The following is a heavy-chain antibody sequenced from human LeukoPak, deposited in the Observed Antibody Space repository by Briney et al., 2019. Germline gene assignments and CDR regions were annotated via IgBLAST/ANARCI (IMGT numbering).Heavy chain of an antibody. J-gene: IGHJ4*02. CDR2: IDTSDNR. V-gene: IGHV3-53*01. CDR1: GFTVSNNY. CDR3: AREEVKSFDN. Sequence: GGSLRLSCAASGFTVSNNYMSWVRQAAGKGLEWVSLIDTSDNRYYADSVQGRFIISRDNSKNTLSLQMNSLRVEDTAVYFCAREEVKSFDNWGQGTLVTVSS.